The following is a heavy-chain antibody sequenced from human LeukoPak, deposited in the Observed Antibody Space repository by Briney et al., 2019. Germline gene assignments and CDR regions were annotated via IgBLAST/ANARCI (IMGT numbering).Heavy chain of an antibody. Sequence: AGGTLRLPCAASGFTFSSYGMSWVRQAPGKGLEWVSAISGSGGSTYYADSVKGRFTISRDNSKNTLYLQMNSLRAEDTAVYYCARGGFRGYSSSQASWFDPWGQGTLVTVSS. D-gene: IGHD6-13*01. V-gene: IGHV3-23*01. J-gene: IGHJ5*02. CDR1: GFTFSSYG. CDR3: ARGGFRGYSSSQASWFDP. CDR2: ISGSGGST.